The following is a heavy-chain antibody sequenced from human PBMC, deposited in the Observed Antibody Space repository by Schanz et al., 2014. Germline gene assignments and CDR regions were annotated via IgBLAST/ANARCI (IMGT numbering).Heavy chain of an antibody. CDR2: ISGGGGTT. V-gene: IGHV3-23*04. J-gene: IGHJ4*02. CDR1: GFTFSSYA. D-gene: IGHD1-1*01. Sequence: EVQLVESGGGLVQPGGSLRLSCTASGFTFSSYAMSWVRQARGKGLEWVSAISGGGGTTYYADSVKGRFTISRDNSKNTLYLEMNSLRAEDTALYYCARDRRNADLDYWGQGTLVTVSS. CDR3: ARDRRNADLDY.